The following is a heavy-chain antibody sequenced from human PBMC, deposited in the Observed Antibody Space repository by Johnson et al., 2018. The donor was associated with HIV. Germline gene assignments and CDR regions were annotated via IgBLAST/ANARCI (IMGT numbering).Heavy chain of an antibody. J-gene: IGHJ3*02. D-gene: IGHD2-15*01. CDR3: ARAGIVFDI. CDR1: GFTFSSYA. CDR2: ISYDGSNK. Sequence: QMQLVESGGGVVRPGGSLRLSCAASGFTFSSYAMHWVRQAPGKGLEWVAVISYDGSNKYYADSVKGRFTISRDNAKNSLHLQLNSLTAEDTAVYYCARAGIVFDIWGQGTMVTVSS. V-gene: IGHV3-30-3*01.